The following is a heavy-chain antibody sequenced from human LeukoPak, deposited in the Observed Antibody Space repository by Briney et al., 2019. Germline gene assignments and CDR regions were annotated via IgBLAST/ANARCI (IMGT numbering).Heavy chain of an antibody. D-gene: IGHD3-22*01. CDR1: GYTFTSYG. Sequence: GASVKVSCKASGYTFTSYGISWVRQAPGQGLEWMGWISAYNGNTNYAQKLQGRVTMTTDTSTSTAYMELRSLRSDDTAVYYCARDNGRRYYYDSSGYGAYNWFDPWGQGTLVTVSS. V-gene: IGHV1-18*01. CDR2: ISAYNGNT. J-gene: IGHJ5*02. CDR3: ARDNGRRYYYDSSGYGAYNWFDP.